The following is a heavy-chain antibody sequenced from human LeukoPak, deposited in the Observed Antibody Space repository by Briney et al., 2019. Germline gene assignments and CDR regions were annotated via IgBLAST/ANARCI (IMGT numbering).Heavy chain of an antibody. CDR3: ASGVGCSGGSCYDAFDI. Sequence: GGSLRLSCIASGFTFSSYVMSWVRQAPGKGLEWVSYISSSGSTIYYADSVKGRFTISRDNAKNSLYLQMNSLRAEDTAVYYCASGVGCSGGSCYDAFDIWGQGTMVTVSS. J-gene: IGHJ3*02. D-gene: IGHD2-15*01. CDR1: GFTFSSYV. CDR2: ISSSGSTI. V-gene: IGHV3-48*03.